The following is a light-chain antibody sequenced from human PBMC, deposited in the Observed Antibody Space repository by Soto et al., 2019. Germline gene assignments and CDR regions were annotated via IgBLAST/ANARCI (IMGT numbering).Light chain of an antibody. V-gene: IGLV2-14*01. CDR3: SSYTTSSPYV. CDR2: EVS. CDR1: SSDVGSYNY. Sequence: QSALTQPASVSGSPGQSITISCTGTSSDVGSYNYVSWYQQHPGKAPKLMIYEVSHRPSGISGRFSGSKSGNTASLTISGLQVDDEADYFCSSYTTSSPYVFGAGTKLTVL. J-gene: IGLJ1*01.